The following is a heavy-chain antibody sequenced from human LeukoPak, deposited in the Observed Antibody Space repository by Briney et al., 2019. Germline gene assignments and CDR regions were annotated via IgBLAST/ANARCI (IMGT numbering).Heavy chain of an antibody. Sequence: GGSLRLSCAASGFTFRIYLAHSGRQTLGPGLVWVSRINSDGSTTTYADSVKGRFTISRDNAKNTLYLQMNSLRAEETAVYYCARGDYGGRGEFDYWGQGTLVTVSS. V-gene: IGHV3-74*01. D-gene: IGHD4-23*01. CDR3: ARGDYGGRGEFDY. CDR1: GFTFRIYL. J-gene: IGHJ4*02. CDR2: INSDGSTT.